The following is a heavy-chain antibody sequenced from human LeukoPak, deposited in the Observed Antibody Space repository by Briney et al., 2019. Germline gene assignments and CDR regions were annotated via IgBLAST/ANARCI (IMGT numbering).Heavy chain of an antibody. J-gene: IGHJ4*02. D-gene: IGHD4-23*01. CDR1: GYTLTELS. V-gene: IGHV1-24*01. Sequence: GASVKVSCKVSGYTLTELSMHWVRQAPGKGLEWMGGFDPEDGETIYAQKFQGRVTMTEDTSTDTAYMELSSLRSEDTAVYYCATDPSFGTTVVTQFDHWGQGTLVTVSS. CDR3: ATDPSFGTTVVTQFDH. CDR2: FDPEDGET.